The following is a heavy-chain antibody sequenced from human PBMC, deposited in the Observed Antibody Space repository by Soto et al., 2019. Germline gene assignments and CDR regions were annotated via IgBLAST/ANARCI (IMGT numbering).Heavy chain of an antibody. CDR3: ARGVSTVTPNWFDP. D-gene: IGHD4-17*01. CDR1: GYTFSSYA. Sequence: VKVSCKASGYTFSSYAMNWVRQAPGQRLEWMGWINAGNGNTKYSQKFQGRVTITRDTSASTAYMELSSLRSEDTAVYYCARGVSTVTPNWFDPWGQGTLVTVSS. V-gene: IGHV1-3*01. J-gene: IGHJ5*02. CDR2: INAGNGNT.